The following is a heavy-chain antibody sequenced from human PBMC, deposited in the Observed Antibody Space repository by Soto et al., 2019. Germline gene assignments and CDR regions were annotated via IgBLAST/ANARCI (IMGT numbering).Heavy chain of an antibody. D-gene: IGHD3-10*01. J-gene: IGHJ6*02. CDR3: ARDVYYGSGSYYNGYYYYCYGMDV. Sequence: QVQLVQSGAEVKKPGSSVKVSCKASGGTFSSYAISWVRQAPGQGLEWMGGIIPIFGTANYAQKFQGRVTITADESTSTAYMELSSLRSEDTAVYYCARDVYYGSGSYYNGYYYYCYGMDVWGQGTTVTVSS. CDR1: GGTFSSYA. CDR2: IIPIFGTA. V-gene: IGHV1-69*01.